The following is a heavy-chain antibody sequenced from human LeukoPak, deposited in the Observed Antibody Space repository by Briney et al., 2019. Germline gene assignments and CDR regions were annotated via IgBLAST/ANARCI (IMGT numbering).Heavy chain of an antibody. J-gene: IGHJ4*02. Sequence: GGSLRLSCAASGFTFSSYAMHWVRQAPGKGLEWVAVISYDGSNKYYADSVKGRFTISRDNSKNTLYLQMNSLRAEDTAVYYCARPPRGSSSGYTGYWGQGTLVTVSS. D-gene: IGHD6-13*01. CDR2: ISYDGSNK. V-gene: IGHV3-30*04. CDR1: GFTFSSYA. CDR3: ARPPRGSSSGYTGY.